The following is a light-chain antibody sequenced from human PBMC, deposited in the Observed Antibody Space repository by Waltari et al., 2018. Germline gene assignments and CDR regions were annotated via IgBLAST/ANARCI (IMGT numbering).Light chain of an antibody. Sequence: EIVFTQSAATMSLSSRERAPHSCSASQSVSSYLAWYQQKPGQAPRLLIYDASNRATGIPARFSGSGSGTDFTLTISSLEPEDFAVYYCQQRSNWPVTFGQGTRLEIK. CDR3: QQRSNWPVT. CDR1: QSVSSY. V-gene: IGKV3-11*01. J-gene: IGKJ5*01. CDR2: DAS.